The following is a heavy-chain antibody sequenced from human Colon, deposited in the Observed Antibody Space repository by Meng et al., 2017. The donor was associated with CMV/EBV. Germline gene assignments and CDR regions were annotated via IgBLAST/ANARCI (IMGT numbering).Heavy chain of an antibody. CDR2: MSPAENEY. CDR3: VRDPRYCSSTSCLYYFDN. CDR1: GFSFSDYW. J-gene: IGHJ4*02. Sequence: GESLKISCAASGFSFSDYWVTWVRQRPGKGLELVANMSPAENEYSYGDSVEGRFTMSRDNAKDSLYLDMTGLRADDTAVYYCVRDPRYCSSTSCLYYFDNWGQGTLVTVSS. V-gene: IGHV3-7*03. D-gene: IGHD2-2*01.